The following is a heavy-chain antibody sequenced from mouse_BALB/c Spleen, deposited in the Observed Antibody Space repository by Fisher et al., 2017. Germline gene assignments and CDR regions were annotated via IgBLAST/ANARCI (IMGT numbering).Heavy chain of an antibody. J-gene: IGHJ1*01. CDR3: ARWSYGLYFDV. Sequence: KFKGKATLTVDKSSSTAFMHLNSLTSEDSAVYYCARWSYGLYFDVWGAGTTVTVSS. D-gene: IGHD1-2*01. V-gene: IGHV1S135*01.